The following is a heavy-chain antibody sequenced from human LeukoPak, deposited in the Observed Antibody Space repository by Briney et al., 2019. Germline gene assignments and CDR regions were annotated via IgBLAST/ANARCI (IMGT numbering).Heavy chain of an antibody. J-gene: IGHJ4*02. CDR2: ISSSSSYI. Sequence: PGGSLRLSCAAPGFTFSSYSMNWVRQAPGKGLEWVSCISSSSSYIYYADSVKGRFTISRDNAKNSLYLQMNSLRAEDTAVYYCARAHNWKYGSFDFWGQGTLVTVSS. V-gene: IGHV3-21*01. CDR1: GFTFSSYS. D-gene: IGHD1-7*01. CDR3: ARAHNWKYGSFDF.